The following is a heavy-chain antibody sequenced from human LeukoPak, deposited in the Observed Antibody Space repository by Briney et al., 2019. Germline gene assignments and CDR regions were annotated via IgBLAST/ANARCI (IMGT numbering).Heavy chain of an antibody. Sequence: SETLSLTCQVYGGSFSGYYWSWIRQPPGKGLEWIGEINHSGSTNYNPSLKSRVTISVDTSKNQFSLKLSSVTAADTAVYYCARAGMVVAPNYYYYYYMDVWGKGTTVTVSS. D-gene: IGHD2-15*01. CDR3: ARAGMVVAPNYYYYYYMDV. J-gene: IGHJ6*03. CDR2: INHSGST. CDR1: GGSFSGYY. V-gene: IGHV4-34*01.